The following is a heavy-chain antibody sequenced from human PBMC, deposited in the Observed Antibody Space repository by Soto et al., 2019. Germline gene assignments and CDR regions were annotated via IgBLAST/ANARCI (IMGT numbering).Heavy chain of an antibody. D-gene: IGHD6-19*01. J-gene: IGHJ4*02. V-gene: IGHV6-1*01. CDR3: ARGSYYSGWV. CDR1: GDSVSSTSAA. Sequence: SQTLSLTCAISGDSVSSTSAAWSWIRQSPSRGLEWLGRTYYRSKWYSDYAVSVKSRITVNPDTSKNQFSLQLNSVTPEDTAVYYCARGSYYSGWVWGQGTLVTVSS. CDR2: TYYRSKWYS.